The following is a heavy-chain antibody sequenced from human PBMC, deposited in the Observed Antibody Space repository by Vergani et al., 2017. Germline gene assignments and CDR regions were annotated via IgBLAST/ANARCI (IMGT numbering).Heavy chain of an antibody. Sequence: QVQLVESGGGLVKPGGSLRLSCAASGFTFSDYYMSWIRQAPGKGLEWVSYISSSGSTIYYADSVKCRFTISRDNAKNSLYLQMNSLRAEDTAVYYCARESTKNFPSLSGYGSGGYRYYYYYGMDVWGQGTTVTVSS. V-gene: IGHV3-11*04. CDR1: GFTFSDYY. J-gene: IGHJ6*02. CDR2: ISSSGSTI. D-gene: IGHD3-10*01. CDR3: ARESTKNFPSLSGYGSGGYRYYYYYGMDV.